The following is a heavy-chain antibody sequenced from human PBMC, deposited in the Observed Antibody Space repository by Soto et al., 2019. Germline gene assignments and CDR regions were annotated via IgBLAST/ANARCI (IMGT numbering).Heavy chain of an antibody. CDR2: IIPIFGTA. D-gene: IGHD5-18*01. CDR1: GGTFSSYA. V-gene: IGHV1-69*13. J-gene: IGHJ6*02. CDR3: ARSSLDTAMGSQPGYYYYGMDV. Sequence: SVKVSCKASGGTFSSYAISWVRQAPGQGLEWMGGIIPIFGTANYAQKFQGRVTITADESTSTAYTELSSLRSEDTDVYYRARSSLDTAMGSQPGYYYYGMDVCGQGTTVTVYS.